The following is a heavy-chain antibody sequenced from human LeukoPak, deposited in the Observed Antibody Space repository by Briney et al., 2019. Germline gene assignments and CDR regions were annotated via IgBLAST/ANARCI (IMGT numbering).Heavy chain of an antibody. Sequence: GASVKVSCKASGYTFTSYAISWVRQAPGQGLEWMGGIIPIFGTANYAQKFQGRVTITADESTSTAYMELSSLRSEDTAVYYCAREGLAAAAGKFDYWGQGTLVTVSS. CDR2: IIPIFGTA. CDR1: GYTFTSYA. CDR3: AREGLAAAAGKFDY. V-gene: IGHV1-69*13. D-gene: IGHD6-13*01. J-gene: IGHJ4*02.